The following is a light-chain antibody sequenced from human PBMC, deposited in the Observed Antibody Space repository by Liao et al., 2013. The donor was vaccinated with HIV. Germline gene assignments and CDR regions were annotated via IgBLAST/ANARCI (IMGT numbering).Light chain of an antibody. CDR2: QDS. V-gene: IGLV3-21*01. Sequence: SYELTQPPSVSVAPGKTARITCGGNNIGSKSVHWYQQKPGQSPVLVIYQDSKRPSGIPERFSGSNSGNTATLTISGTQAMDEADYYCQAWDSSNYVFGTGTKVTVL. J-gene: IGLJ1*01. CDR3: QAWDSSNYV. CDR1: NIGSKS.